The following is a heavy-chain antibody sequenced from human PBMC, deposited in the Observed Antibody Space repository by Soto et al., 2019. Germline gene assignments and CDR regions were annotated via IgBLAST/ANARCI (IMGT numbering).Heavy chain of an antibody. CDR3: VRDHAWAFDS. CDR1: GFTFSSYT. Sequence: EVQLVESVGGAIQPGGSLRLSCVASGFTFSSYTFNWVRQAPGKGLEWISYFGGSAAYIYYADSVKGRFTISRDDAKSSLYLQMNSLRVEDTAVYFCVRDHAWAFDSWGQGTQVTVSS. J-gene: IGHJ4*02. D-gene: IGHD2-2*01. CDR2: FGGSAAYI. V-gene: IGHV3-48*01.